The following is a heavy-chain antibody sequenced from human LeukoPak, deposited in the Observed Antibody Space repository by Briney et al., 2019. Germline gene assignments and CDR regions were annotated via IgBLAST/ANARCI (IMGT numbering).Heavy chain of an antibody. CDR3: ARSPTYYDFWSGYKFIDY. Sequence: GGSLRLSCAASGFTFSTYWMSWVRQTPGQGLEWVANIKHDGSEQYYVDSVKGRFTISRHNAKNSLYLQMNSLRVEDTAVYYCARSPTYYDFWSGYKFIDYWGQGTLVTVSS. CDR1: GFTFSTYW. V-gene: IGHV3-7*01. D-gene: IGHD3-3*01. CDR2: IKHDGSEQ. J-gene: IGHJ4*02.